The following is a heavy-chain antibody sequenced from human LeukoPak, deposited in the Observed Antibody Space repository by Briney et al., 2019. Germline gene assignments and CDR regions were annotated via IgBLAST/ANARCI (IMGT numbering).Heavy chain of an antibody. D-gene: IGHD3-22*01. CDR2: ISGSGGST. CDR1: RFTFSSYA. J-gene: IGHJ6*02. Sequence: PGGSLRLSCAASRFTFSSYAMSWVRQAPGKGLEWVSAISGSGGSTYYADSVKGRFTISRDNSKNTLYLQMNSLRAEDTAVYYCAKVGHNYYDSSEYYYYYYGMDVWGQGTTVTVSS. CDR3: AKVGHNYYDSSEYYYYYYGMDV. V-gene: IGHV3-23*01.